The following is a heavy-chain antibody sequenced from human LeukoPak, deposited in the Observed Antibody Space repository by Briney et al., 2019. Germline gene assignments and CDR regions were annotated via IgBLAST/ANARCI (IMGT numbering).Heavy chain of an antibody. CDR2: INHRGST. CDR1: GGSISSYY. D-gene: IGHD3-22*01. J-gene: IGHJ3*01. Sequence: SETLSLTCTVSGGSISSYYWSWIRQSPEKGLEWIGEINHRGSTNYNSSLKSRLTISADTSKNQFSLHLSSVTAADTAVYYCAKVYSSSPQDAFDVWGQGTMVTVSS. CDR3: AKVYSSSPQDAFDV. V-gene: IGHV4-34*01.